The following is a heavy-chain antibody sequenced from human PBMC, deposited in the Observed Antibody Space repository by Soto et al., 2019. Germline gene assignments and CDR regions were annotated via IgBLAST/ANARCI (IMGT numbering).Heavy chain of an antibody. CDR3: ARNGFDYRFDY. D-gene: IGHD4-17*01. V-gene: IGHV4-39*01. Sequence: SETLSLTCTVSGGSISSSSYYWGWIRQPPGKGLEWIGSIYYSGSTYYNPSLKSRVTISVDTSKNQFSLKLSSVTAADTAVYYCARNGFDYRFDYWGQGTRVTVAS. CDR2: IYYSGST. J-gene: IGHJ4*02. CDR1: GGSISSSSYY.